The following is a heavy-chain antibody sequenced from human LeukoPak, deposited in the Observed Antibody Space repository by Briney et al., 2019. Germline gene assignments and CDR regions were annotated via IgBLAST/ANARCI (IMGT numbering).Heavy chain of an antibody. J-gene: IGHJ5*02. CDR2: IYPSGST. D-gene: IGHD5-18*01. CDR1: GGSISSYY. V-gene: IGHV4-4*09. Sequence: SETLSLTCTVSGGSISSYYWSWIRQPPGKGLEWIGYIYPSGSTNYNPSLKSRVTISVDTSKNQFSLKLSSVTAADTAVYYCARHGMYSYGRTGNWFDPWGQGTLVTVSS. CDR3: ARHGMYSYGRTGNWFDP.